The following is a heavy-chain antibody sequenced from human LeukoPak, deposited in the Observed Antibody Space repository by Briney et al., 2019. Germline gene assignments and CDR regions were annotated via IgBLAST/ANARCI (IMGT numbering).Heavy chain of an antibody. V-gene: IGHV3-64*01. D-gene: IGHD1-26*01. J-gene: IGHJ6*03. CDR3: ARGSGSYFYYYHMDV. CDR2: INNNGGST. CDR1: GFTFSTYA. Sequence: GGSLRLFCAASGFTFSTYAMHWVRQAPGKGLEYVSAINNNGGSTYYANSVKGRFTISRDNSKNTLFLQMGSLRAEDMAVYYCARGSGSYFYYYHMDVWGKGTTVTVSS.